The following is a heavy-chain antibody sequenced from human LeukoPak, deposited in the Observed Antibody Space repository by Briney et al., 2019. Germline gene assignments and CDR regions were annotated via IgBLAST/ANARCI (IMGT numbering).Heavy chain of an antibody. V-gene: IGHV3-23*01. Sequence: GGSLRLSCAASGFTFSSYAMSWVRQAPGKGLEWVSAISGSGGSTYYADSVKGRFTISRDNSKNTLYLQVNSLRAEDTAVYYCAKAKIHYYGSLGTFDYWGQGTLVIVSS. CDR1: GFTFSSYA. D-gene: IGHD3-10*01. CDR2: ISGSGGST. J-gene: IGHJ4*02. CDR3: AKAKIHYYGSLGTFDY.